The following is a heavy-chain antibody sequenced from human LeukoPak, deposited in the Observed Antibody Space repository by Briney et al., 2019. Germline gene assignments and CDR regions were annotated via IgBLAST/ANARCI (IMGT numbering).Heavy chain of an antibody. V-gene: IGHV3-30*04. CDR2: ISYDGSNK. Sequence: PGGSLRLSCSASGFTFSSYVMHWVRQAPGKGLEWVAVISYDGSNKYYADSVKGRFTISRDNSKNTLYLQMNSLRAEDTAVYYCARDRVFGVVIMDYYYMDVWGKGTTVTVSS. CDR1: GFTFSSYV. CDR3: ARDRVFGVVIMDYYYMDV. J-gene: IGHJ6*03. D-gene: IGHD3-3*01.